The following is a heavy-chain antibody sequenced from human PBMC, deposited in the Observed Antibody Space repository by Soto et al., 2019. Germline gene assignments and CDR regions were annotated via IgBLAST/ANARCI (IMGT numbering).Heavy chain of an antibody. CDR2: IVVGSGNT. CDR1: GFTFTSSA. CDR3: GLKGYDSSGPGRWFDP. Sequence: SVKVSCKASGFTFTSSAVQWVRQARGQRLEWIGWIVVGSGNTNYAQKFQERVTITRDISTSTAYMELSSLRSEDTAVYYCGLKGYDSSGPGRWFDPWGQGTLVTSPQ. D-gene: IGHD3-22*01. J-gene: IGHJ5*02. V-gene: IGHV1-58*01.